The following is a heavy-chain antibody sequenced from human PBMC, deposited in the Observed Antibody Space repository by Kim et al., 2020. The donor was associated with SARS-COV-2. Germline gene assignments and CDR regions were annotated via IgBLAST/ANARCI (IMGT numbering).Heavy chain of an antibody. Sequence: SETLSLTCTVSGGSISSYYWSWIRQPPGKGLEWIGYIYYSGSTNYNPSLKSRVTISVDTSKNQFSLKLSSVTAADTAVYYCARYSYYYGSGIDWGQGTLVTVSS. CDR2: IYYSGST. J-gene: IGHJ4*02. D-gene: IGHD3-10*01. V-gene: IGHV4-59*01. CDR3: ARYSYYYGSGID. CDR1: GGSISSYY.